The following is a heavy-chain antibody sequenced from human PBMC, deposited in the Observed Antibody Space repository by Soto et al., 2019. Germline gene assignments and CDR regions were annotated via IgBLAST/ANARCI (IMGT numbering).Heavy chain of an antibody. CDR1: GGSISSGDYY. V-gene: IGHV4-30-4*01. CDR3: ARAAWSWSGYDGLFDY. Sequence: LSLTCTVSGGSISSGDYYWSWIRQPPGKGLEWIGYIYYSGSTYYNPSLKSRVTISVDTSKNQFSLKPSSVTAADTAVYYCARAAWSWSGYDGLFDYWGQGTLVTVSS. D-gene: IGHD3-3*01. J-gene: IGHJ4*02. CDR2: IYYSGST.